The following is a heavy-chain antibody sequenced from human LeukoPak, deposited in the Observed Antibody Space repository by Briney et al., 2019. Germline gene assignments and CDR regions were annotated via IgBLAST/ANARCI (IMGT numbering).Heavy chain of an antibody. Sequence: ASVKVSCKASGYTFTSYGISWLRQAPGQGLEWMGWISAYNGNTNYAQKLQGRVTMTSDTSTSTAYMELRSLRSDDTAVYYCARGYRLTRQPNDAFDIWGQGTMVTVSS. J-gene: IGHJ3*02. D-gene: IGHD5-18*01. CDR2: ISAYNGNT. CDR3: ARGYRLTRQPNDAFDI. CDR1: GYTFTSYG. V-gene: IGHV1-18*01.